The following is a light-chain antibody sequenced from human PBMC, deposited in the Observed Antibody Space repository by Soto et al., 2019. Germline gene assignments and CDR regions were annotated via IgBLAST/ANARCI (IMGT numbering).Light chain of an antibody. CDR2: KAS. Sequence: DIQMTQSPSTLSASVGDRVTITCRASQSISSWLAWYQQKPGKAPKLLIYKASSLESGVPSRFSGIGSGTEFTLPISSLQPDDFANYYCQQYNSYPWTFGQGTKVDIK. V-gene: IGKV1-5*03. CDR3: QQYNSYPWT. CDR1: QSISSW. J-gene: IGKJ1*01.